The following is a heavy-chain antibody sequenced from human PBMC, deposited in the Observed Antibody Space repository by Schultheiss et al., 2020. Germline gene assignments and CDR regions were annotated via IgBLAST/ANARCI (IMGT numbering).Heavy chain of an antibody. CDR1: GFTFSNYA. D-gene: IGHD3-10*01. J-gene: IGHJ6*04. V-gene: IGHV3-23*01. Sequence: GGSLRLSCVASGFTFSNYAMNWVRQAPGKGLEWVSVISGGAGTTYYADSVKGRFTISRDNSKNTLYLQMNSLRAEDTAVYYCARGAVRFGLDVWGKGTTVTASS. CDR3: ARGAVRFGLDV. CDR2: ISGGAGTT.